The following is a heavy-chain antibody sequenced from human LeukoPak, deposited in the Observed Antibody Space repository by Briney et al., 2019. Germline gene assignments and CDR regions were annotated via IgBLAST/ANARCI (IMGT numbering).Heavy chain of an antibody. CDR1: GFTFSDYY. J-gene: IGHJ4*02. Sequence: GGSLRLSCAASGFTFSDYYMSWIRQAPGKGLEWLSHINGRGGIINYADSVKGRFTISRDNARNSLDLRMSSLGAEDTAVYYCAREGDGSRYYFDYWGQGILVTVSS. V-gene: IGHV3-11*04. CDR3: AREGDGSRYYFDY. D-gene: IGHD2-21*01. CDR2: INGRGGII.